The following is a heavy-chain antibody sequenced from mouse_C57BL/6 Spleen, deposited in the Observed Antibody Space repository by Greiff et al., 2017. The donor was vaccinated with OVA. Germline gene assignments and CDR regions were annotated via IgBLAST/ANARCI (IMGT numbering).Heavy chain of an antibody. CDR2: IDPETGGT. D-gene: IGHD1-1*01. J-gene: IGHJ3*01. CDR3: TRDYYGSSQFAY. Sequence: QVQLQQSGAELVRPGASVTLSCKASGYTFTDYEMHWVKQTPVHGLEWIGAIDPETGGTAYNQKFKGKAILTADKSSSTAYMELRSLTSDDSAVYYCTRDYYGSSQFAYWGQGTLVTVSA. V-gene: IGHV1-15*01. CDR1: GYTFTDYE.